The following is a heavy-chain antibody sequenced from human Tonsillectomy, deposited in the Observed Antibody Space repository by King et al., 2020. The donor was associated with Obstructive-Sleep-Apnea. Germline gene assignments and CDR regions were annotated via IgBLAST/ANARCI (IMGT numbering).Heavy chain of an antibody. V-gene: IGHV4-39*07. CDR2: IYYSGGT. Sequence: QLQESGPGLVKPSETLSLTCTVSGGSISSSSYYWGWLRQPPGKGLELVGGIYYSGGTYYNPSLKIRVTISGDTSQNQFSLKLSSVTAADTAVYYCARDLDYGDYYYYYGMDVWGQGTTVTVSS. CDR1: GGSISSSSYY. J-gene: IGHJ6*02. D-gene: IGHD4-17*01. CDR3: ARDLDYGDYYYYYGMDV.